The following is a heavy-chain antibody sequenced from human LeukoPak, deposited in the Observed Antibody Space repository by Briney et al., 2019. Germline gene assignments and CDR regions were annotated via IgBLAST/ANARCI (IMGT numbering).Heavy chain of an antibody. V-gene: IGHV3-30*02. CDR2: TRYDGSNK. Sequence: GGSLRLSCAASGFTFSSYGMHWVRQAPGKGLEWVAFTRYDGSNKYYADSVKGRFTISRDNSKNTLYLQMNSLRAEDTAVYYCAKAARIAVAGHFDYWGQGTLVTVSS. D-gene: IGHD6-19*01. J-gene: IGHJ4*02. CDR3: AKAARIAVAGHFDY. CDR1: GFTFSSYG.